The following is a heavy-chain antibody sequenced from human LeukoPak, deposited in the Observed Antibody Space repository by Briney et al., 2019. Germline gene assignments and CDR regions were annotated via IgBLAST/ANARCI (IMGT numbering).Heavy chain of an antibody. V-gene: IGHV3-7*01. CDR3: ATSLYKWRGYSGNDHDY. CDR2: INQDGNEK. CDR1: VLTFNPYW. J-gene: IGHJ4*02. D-gene: IGHD5-12*01. Sequence: GGSLRLSCIGSVLTFNPYWMMWVRQAPGKGLEWVANINQDGNEKNYVDSVKGRFTISRDNSKSSLFLQMTSLKTEDTAVYYCATSLYKWRGYSGNDHDYWGQGTLVHVSS.